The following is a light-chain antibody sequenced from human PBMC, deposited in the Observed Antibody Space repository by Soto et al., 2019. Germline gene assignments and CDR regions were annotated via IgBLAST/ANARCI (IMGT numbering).Light chain of an antibody. V-gene: IGLV3-21*02. CDR3: HVWDSSSDHV. Sequence: SYELTQPPSVAVAPGQTARIPCGGNDIGRKSVHWYQQKPGQAPVLVVYEDSDRPSGIPERFSGSNSGNTATLTISRVDAGDEADYYCHVWDSSSDHVFGTGTKVTV. CDR2: EDS. CDR1: DIGRKS. J-gene: IGLJ1*01.